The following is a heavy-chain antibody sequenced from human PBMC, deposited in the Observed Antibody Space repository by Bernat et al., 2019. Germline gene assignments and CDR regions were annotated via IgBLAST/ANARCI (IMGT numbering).Heavy chain of an antibody. D-gene: IGHD1-26*01. CDR3: ATAGVGEEKSLDP. CDR2: ISYDGSNK. Sequence: QVQLVESGGGVVQPGRSLRLSCVASGFTFSSYGMHWVRQAPGKGLDWVAVISYDGSNKYYADSVKGRFTISRDNSKNTLFLQMNSLRTEDTAVYYCATAGVGEEKSLDPWGQGTLVTVSS. V-gene: IGHV3-30*03. CDR1: GFTFSSYG. J-gene: IGHJ5*02.